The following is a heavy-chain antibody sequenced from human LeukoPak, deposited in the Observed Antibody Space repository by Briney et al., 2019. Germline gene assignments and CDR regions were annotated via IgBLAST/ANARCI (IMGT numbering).Heavy chain of an antibody. CDR1: GGTFSSYA. J-gene: IGHJ6*03. CDR2: IIPIFGTA. D-gene: IGHD6-19*01. Sequence: EASVKVSCKASGGTFSSYAISWVRQAPGQGLEWMGGIIPIFGTANYAQKFQGRVTITADESTSTAYMELSSLRSEDTAVYYCASTSSGWYPYYYYMDVWGKGTTVTISS. V-gene: IGHV1-69*13. CDR3: ASTSSGWYPYYYYMDV.